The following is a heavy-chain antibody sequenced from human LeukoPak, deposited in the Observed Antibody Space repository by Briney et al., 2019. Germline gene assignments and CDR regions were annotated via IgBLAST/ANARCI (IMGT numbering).Heavy chain of an antibody. V-gene: IGHV3-30*03. CDR3: ARIHNYNYCSGGTCYSGPFDY. CDR2: ISYGGSDK. J-gene: IGHJ4*02. CDR1: AFTFSNYG. D-gene: IGHD2-15*01. Sequence: QSGGSLRLSCAASAFTFSNYGMHWVRQAPGKGLEWVAVISYGGSDKYYADSVKGRFTISRDNSKNTVFLQMNSLSTEDTAVYYCARIHNYNYCSGGTCYSGPFDYWGQGTLVTVSS.